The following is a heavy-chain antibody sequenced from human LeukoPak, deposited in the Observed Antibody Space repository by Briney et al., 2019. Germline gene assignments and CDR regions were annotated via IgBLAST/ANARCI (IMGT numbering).Heavy chain of an antibody. CDR3: ARDGHDSSGFNAFDI. J-gene: IGHJ3*02. CDR1: GGTFSSYA. Sequence: ASVKVSCKASGGTFSSYAISWVRQAPGQGLGWMGGIIPIFGTANYAQKFQGRVTITADKSTSTAYMELSSLRSEDTAVYYCARDGHDSSGFNAFDIWGQGTMVTVSS. V-gene: IGHV1-69*06. D-gene: IGHD3-22*01. CDR2: IIPIFGTA.